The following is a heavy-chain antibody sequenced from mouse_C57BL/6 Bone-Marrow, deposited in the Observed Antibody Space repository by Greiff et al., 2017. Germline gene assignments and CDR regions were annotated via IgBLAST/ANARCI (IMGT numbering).Heavy chain of an antibody. J-gene: IGHJ3*01. CDR2: ISYDGSN. V-gene: IGHV3-6*01. CDR3: ARGPIYYYGSRGDAY. Sequence: EVKVEESGPGLVKPSQSLSLTCSVTGYSITSGYYWNWIRQFPGNKLEWMGYISYDGSNNYNPSLKNRISITRDTSKNQFFLKLNSVTTEDTATYYCARGPIYYYGSRGDAYWGQGTLVTVSA. CDR1: GYSITSGYY. D-gene: IGHD1-1*01.